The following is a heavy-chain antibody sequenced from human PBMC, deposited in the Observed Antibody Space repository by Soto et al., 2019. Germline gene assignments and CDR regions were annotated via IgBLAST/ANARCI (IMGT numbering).Heavy chain of an antibody. V-gene: IGHV1-8*01. Sequence: VASVKVSCKASGYTFTSYDINWVRQATGQGLEWMGWMNPNSGNTGYAQKLQGRVTMTTDTSTSTAYMELRSLRSDDTAVFYCARDTSLAVAGTGYFDYWGQGTLVTVSS. J-gene: IGHJ4*02. CDR2: MNPNSGNT. D-gene: IGHD6-19*01. CDR3: ARDTSLAVAGTGYFDY. CDR1: GYTFTSYD.